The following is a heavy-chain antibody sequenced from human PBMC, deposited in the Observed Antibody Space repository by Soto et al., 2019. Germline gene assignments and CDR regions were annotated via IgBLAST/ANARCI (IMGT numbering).Heavy chain of an antibody. V-gene: IGHV3-23*01. Sequence: GGSLRLSCAASGFTFSSHAMSWVRQAPGKGLEWVSVISGSGGSTYYADSVKGRFTISRDNSKNTLYLQMNSLRAEDTAIYYCAKDLTIFGVVTPYGMDVWGQGTTVTVSS. J-gene: IGHJ6*02. CDR3: AKDLTIFGVVTPYGMDV. CDR2: ISGSGGST. CDR1: GFTFSSHA. D-gene: IGHD3-3*01.